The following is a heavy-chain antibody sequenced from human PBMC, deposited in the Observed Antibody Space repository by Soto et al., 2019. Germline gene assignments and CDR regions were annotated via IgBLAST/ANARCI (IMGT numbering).Heavy chain of an antibody. J-gene: IGHJ6*02. CDR1: GYTFTSYG. Sequence: ASVKVSCKASGYTFTSYGISWVRQAPRQGLEWMGWISAYNGNTNYAQKLQGRVTMTTDTSTSTAYMELRSLRSDDTAVYYCARERSGSYTSLYGMDVWGQGTTVTVSS. CDR3: ARERSGSYTSLYGMDV. CDR2: ISAYNGNT. V-gene: IGHV1-18*01. D-gene: IGHD1-26*01.